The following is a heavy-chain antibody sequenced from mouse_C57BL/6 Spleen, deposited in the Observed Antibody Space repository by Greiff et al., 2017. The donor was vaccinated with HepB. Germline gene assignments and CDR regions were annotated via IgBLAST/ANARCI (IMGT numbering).Heavy chain of an antibody. D-gene: IGHD2-4*01. CDR3: ASQGLYDYDGVYYFDY. V-gene: IGHV1-72*01. CDR2: IDPNSGGT. Sequence: QQSCKASGYTFTSYWMHWVKQRPGRGLEWIGRIDPNSGGTKYNEKFKSKATLTVDKPSSTAYMQLSSLTSEDSAVYYCASQGLYDYDGVYYFDYWGQGTTLTVSS. J-gene: IGHJ2*01. CDR1: GYTFTSYW.